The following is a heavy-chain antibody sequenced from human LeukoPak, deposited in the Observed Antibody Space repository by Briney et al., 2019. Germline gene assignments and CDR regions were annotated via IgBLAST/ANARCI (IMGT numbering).Heavy chain of an antibody. Sequence: GRSLRLSCAASGFTFSSYGMHWVRQAPGKGLEWVAFIRYDGSNKYYADSVKGRFTISRDNSKNTLYLQMNSLRAEDTAVYYCAKDRPVAVGATDYWGQGTLVTVSS. J-gene: IGHJ4*02. V-gene: IGHV3-30*02. D-gene: IGHD1-26*01. CDR1: GFTFSSYG. CDR2: IRYDGSNK. CDR3: AKDRPVAVGATDY.